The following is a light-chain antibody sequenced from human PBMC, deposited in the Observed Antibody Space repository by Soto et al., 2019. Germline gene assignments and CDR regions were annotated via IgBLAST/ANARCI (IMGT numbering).Light chain of an antibody. CDR3: QQYDSSPKT. V-gene: IGKV3-20*01. CDR1: QSVSSSY. J-gene: IGKJ1*01. Sequence: EIVLTQSPGTLSLSPGKISTLSCRASQSVSSSYLAWYQQKPGQAPRLLIYGASSRATGIPDRLSGSGYGTDFTTTISRLEPEDFAVYYCQQYDSSPKTFGQGTKVDIK. CDR2: GAS.